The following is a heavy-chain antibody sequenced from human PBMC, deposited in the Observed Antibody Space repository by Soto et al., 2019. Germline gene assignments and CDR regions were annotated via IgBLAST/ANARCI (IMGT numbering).Heavy chain of an antibody. CDR1: GFTFDGYA. CDR2: IGGSGDGT. Sequence: GGSLRLSCAASGFTFDGYAMSWVRQAPGKGLQWVSTIGGSGDGTYYSDSVKGRFTISRDNSKNTLYLQMNSLRAEDTAVYYCAKAREVTLVRVPSSYWGQGALVTVSS. D-gene: IGHD3-10*01. J-gene: IGHJ4*02. V-gene: IGHV3-23*01. CDR3: AKAREVTLVRVPSSY.